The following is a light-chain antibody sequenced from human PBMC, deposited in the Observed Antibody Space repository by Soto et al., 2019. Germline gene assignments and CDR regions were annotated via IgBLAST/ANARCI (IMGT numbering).Light chain of an antibody. J-gene: IGKJ2*01. CDR2: SAS. CDR3: QQYGSSYI. Sequence: ETVLTQSPGTLSLSPGERATLSCRASQTVSSNYLAWYQQKPGQAPRLLIYSASSRATGIPDRFSGSGSGTDFTLTISRLEPEVFEVYYCQQYGSSYIFGQGTKLEIK. V-gene: IGKV3-20*01. CDR1: QTVSSNY.